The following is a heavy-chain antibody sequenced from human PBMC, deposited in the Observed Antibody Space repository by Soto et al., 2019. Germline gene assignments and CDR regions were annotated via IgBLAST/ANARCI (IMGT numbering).Heavy chain of an antibody. CDR2: VRYDGSNK. J-gene: IGHJ4*02. Sequence: GGSLRLSCAASGFTFSNYGLHWVRQAPGKGLQWVAAVRYDGSNKYYADSVKGRFNISRDISTNTLYLQMNSLRAEDTSVYYCARDLSGPLDYWGQGTLVTVSS. V-gene: IGHV3-33*01. CDR1: GFTFSNYG. CDR3: ARDLSGPLDY.